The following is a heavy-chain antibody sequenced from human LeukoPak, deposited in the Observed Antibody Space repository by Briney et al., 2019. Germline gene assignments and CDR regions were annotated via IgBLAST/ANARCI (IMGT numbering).Heavy chain of an antibody. CDR3: ARDVGNFDY. V-gene: IGHV3-48*03. CDR2: ITSSGNIT. J-gene: IGHJ4*02. Sequence: GGSLRLSCAASGFNFSSYEMNWVRQAPGKGLEWISYITSSGNITYYADSVKGRFTISRDNAKKTLYLQMNSLRAEDTAVYYCARDVGNFDYWGQGTLVTVSS. CDR1: GFNFSSYE.